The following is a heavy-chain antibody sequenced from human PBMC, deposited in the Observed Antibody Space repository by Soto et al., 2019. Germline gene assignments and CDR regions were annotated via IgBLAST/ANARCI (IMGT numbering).Heavy chain of an antibody. J-gene: IGHJ3*02. CDR2: INPATGAA. CDR3: ARGGGVGVAGSAAFDM. Sequence: QLHLVQSGAVVKKPGASVTVSCSAAGYPVTAYYMHWVRQAPGRGLAWRGGINPATGAAKYTQTFQGRVTMTRDTSKSTGFMELSGLASEDTAVFYCARGGGVGVAGSAAFDMWGQGTVVTVSS. D-gene: IGHD3-3*01. CDR1: GYPVTAYY. V-gene: IGHV1-2*02.